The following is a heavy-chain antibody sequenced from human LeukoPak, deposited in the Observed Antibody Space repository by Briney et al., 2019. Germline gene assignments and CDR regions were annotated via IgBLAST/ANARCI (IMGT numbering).Heavy chain of an antibody. CDR1: GFTFSSYS. Sequence: GGSLRLSCAASGFTFSSYSMNWVRQAPGKGLEWVSYISSSSTIYYADSVKGRFTISRDNAKSSLYLQMNSLRAEDTAVYYCARSRSGNFFGDWGQGTLVTVSS. CDR3: ARSRSGNFFGD. J-gene: IGHJ4*02. D-gene: IGHD3-3*01. CDR2: ISSSSTI. V-gene: IGHV3-48*01.